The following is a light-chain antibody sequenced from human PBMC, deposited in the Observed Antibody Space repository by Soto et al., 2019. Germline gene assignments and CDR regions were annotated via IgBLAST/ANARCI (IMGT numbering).Light chain of an antibody. Sequence: IVMTQSPATLSVSSGERATLSCRATQSLSGNLAWYQQKPGQAPRLLIYDASTRATGIPARFSGSGSGTEFTLTITSLQSEDFAVYYCQQYNYWPRTFGQGTKVEI. V-gene: IGKV3-15*01. CDR3: QQYNYWPRT. J-gene: IGKJ1*01. CDR1: QSLSGN. CDR2: DAS.